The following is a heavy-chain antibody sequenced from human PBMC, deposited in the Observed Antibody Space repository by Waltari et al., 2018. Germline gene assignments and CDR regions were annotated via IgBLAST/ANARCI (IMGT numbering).Heavy chain of an antibody. J-gene: IGHJ4*02. CDR2: IYSGGST. CDR3: ARDLGDSNDY. V-gene: IGHV3-53*02. D-gene: IGHD4-17*01. Sequence: EVQLVETGGGLIQPGGSLRLSCAASGITFSSYFMSWGRQAPGKGLGCVSVIYSGGSTYYAESVKGRFTISRDNSKNTLYLQMNSLRAEDTAVYYCARDLGDSNDYWGQGTLVTVSS. CDR1: GITFSSYF.